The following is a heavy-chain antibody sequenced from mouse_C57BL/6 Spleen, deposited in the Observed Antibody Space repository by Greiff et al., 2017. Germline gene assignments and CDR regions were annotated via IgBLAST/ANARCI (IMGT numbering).Heavy chain of an antibody. D-gene: IGHD3-2*02. J-gene: IGHJ3*01. CDR1: GYAFRRYW. CDR3: ARGVSSGDWFAY. CDR2: IYPGDGDT. V-gene: IGHV1-80*01. Sequence: VQLQPSGAELVQPGASVKISCKASGYAFRRYWMHWVKQRPGKGLEWIGQIYPGDGDTNYNGKFKVKATLTADNASSTAYMQLSSLTSEEYAVYFCARGVSSGDWFAYWGQGTLVTVSA.